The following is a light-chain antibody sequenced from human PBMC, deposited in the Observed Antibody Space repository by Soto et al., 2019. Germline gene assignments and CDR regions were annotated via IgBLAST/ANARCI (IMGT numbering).Light chain of an antibody. CDR2: WAS. J-gene: IGKJ3*01. Sequence: DIVMTQSPDSLAVSLGERATINCKSSQSVLYSSNNKNYLAWYQQKPGQPPNLLIYWASTRESGVPDRFSGSGSGTDFTLTIRSLQAEDVAVYYCQQYYSTPVTFGPGTKVDIK. V-gene: IGKV4-1*01. CDR3: QQYYSTPVT. CDR1: QSVLYSSNNKNY.